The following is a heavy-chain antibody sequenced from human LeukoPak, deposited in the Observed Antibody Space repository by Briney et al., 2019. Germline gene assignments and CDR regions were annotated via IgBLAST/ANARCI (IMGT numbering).Heavy chain of an antibody. V-gene: IGHV3-23*01. D-gene: IGHD6-13*01. Sequence: GGSLRLSCAASGFTFSSYAMSWVRQAPGKGLEWVSAISGSGGSTYYADSVKGRFTISRDNSENTLYLQMNSLRAEDTAVYYCAKQSSRRLDYFDYWGQGTLVTISS. CDR3: AKQSSRRLDYFDY. CDR2: ISGSGGST. CDR1: GFTFSSYA. J-gene: IGHJ4*02.